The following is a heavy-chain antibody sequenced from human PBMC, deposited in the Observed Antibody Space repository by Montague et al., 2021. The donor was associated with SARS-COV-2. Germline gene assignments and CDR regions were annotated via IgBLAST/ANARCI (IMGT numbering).Heavy chain of an antibody. Sequence: CAISGDSVSSNSAAWNWIRQSPSRGLEWLGRTYYRSKWYNDYAVSVKSRITINPDTSKNQFSLQLNSVTPEDTTVYYCARDLLTGYLPYYYYMDVWGQGTLVTVSS. CDR2: TYYRSKWYN. CDR1: GDSVSSNSAA. V-gene: IGHV6-1*01. CDR3: ARDLLTGYLPYYYYMDV. J-gene: IGHJ6*03. D-gene: IGHD3-9*01.